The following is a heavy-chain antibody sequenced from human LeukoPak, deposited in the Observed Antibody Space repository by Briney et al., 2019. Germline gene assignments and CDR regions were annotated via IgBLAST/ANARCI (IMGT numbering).Heavy chain of an antibody. CDR2: INAGNGRT. J-gene: IGHJ4*02. CDR3: ARGRWTATETTYYLDY. V-gene: IGHV1-3*01. D-gene: IGHD4-17*01. Sequence: ASVKVSCRASGYSFSDYAVQWVRQAAGQRLEWMGWINAGNGRTEYSQNFQGRATITRDRSANTAYMELSSLRSEDTSIYYCARGRWTATETTYYLDYWGQGTLVTVSS. CDR1: GYSFSDYA.